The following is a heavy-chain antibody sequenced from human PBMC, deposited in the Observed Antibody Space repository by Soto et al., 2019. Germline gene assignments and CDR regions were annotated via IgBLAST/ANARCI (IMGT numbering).Heavy chain of an antibody. CDR2: IYSGGST. CDR1: GFTVSSNY. V-gene: IGHV3-53*01. Sequence: WGSLRLSCSASGFTVSSNYMSWFRQAPGKGLEWVSVIYSGGSTYYADSVKGRFTISRDNSKNTLYLQMNSLRAEDTAVYYCARGYGYDSSGYPPVGFDYWGQGTLVTVSS. J-gene: IGHJ4*02. CDR3: ARGYGYDSSGYPPVGFDY. D-gene: IGHD3-22*01.